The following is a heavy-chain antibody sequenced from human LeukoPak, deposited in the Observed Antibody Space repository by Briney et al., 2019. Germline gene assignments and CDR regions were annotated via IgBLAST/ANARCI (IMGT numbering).Heavy chain of an antibody. CDR3: ARAPDEGRWYSSSSQDLCAFDI. CDR2: IYRSGST. D-gene: IGHD6-6*01. J-gene: IGHJ3*02. Sequence: RTSETLSLTCTVSGGSISSGGYYWSWIRQPPGKGLEWIGYIYRSGSTYYNPSLKSRVTISVDRSKNQFSLKLSSVTAADTAVYYCARAPDEGRWYSSSSQDLCAFDIWGQGTMVTVSS. V-gene: IGHV4-30-2*01. CDR1: GGSISSGGYY.